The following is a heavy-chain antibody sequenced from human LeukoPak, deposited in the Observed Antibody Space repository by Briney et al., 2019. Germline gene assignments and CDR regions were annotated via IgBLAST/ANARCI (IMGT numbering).Heavy chain of an antibody. CDR3: ARVISGTWLWF. D-gene: IGHD1-14*01. V-gene: IGHV1-69*04. J-gene: IGHJ4*02. CDR2: IIPTLEVA. Sequence: SVKVSCRASGGTFSSYAITWVRQAPGLGLEWMGRIIPTLEVANYAQKFQGRVTITADKSTSTAYMELSSLRPEDTAVYYCARVISGTWLWFWGQGTLVTVSS. CDR1: GGTFSSYA.